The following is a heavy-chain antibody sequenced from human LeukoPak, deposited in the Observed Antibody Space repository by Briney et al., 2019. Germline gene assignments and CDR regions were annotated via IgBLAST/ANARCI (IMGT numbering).Heavy chain of an antibody. V-gene: IGHV3-49*04. CDR2: IRSKPYGGTT. CDR3: TTGSATGTGSGY. Sequence: GGSLRLSCTASGFTFGDYVMSWVRQAPGKGLGGVGFIRSKPYGGTTEYAASVKGRFIISRDDSKTIAYLQMNSLKSEDTAVYYCTTGSATGTGSGYWGQGTLVTVSS. D-gene: IGHD6-13*01. J-gene: IGHJ4*02. CDR1: GFTFGDYV.